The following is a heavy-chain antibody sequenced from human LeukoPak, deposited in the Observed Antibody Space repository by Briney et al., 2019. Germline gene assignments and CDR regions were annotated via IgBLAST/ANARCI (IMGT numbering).Heavy chain of an antibody. CDR3: ARETVFGVVVPTYYFDY. CDR1: GFSFSGYG. CDR2: IRYDGSNE. V-gene: IGHV3-30*02. J-gene: IGHJ4*02. D-gene: IGHD3-3*01. Sequence: GGSLRLSCAASGFSFSGYGMHWVRQAPGKGLEWVAFIRYDGSNEYYADSVKGRFTISRDKSKNTLSLQMNGLRVEDTAVYYCARETVFGVVVPTYYFDYWGQGTLVTVSS.